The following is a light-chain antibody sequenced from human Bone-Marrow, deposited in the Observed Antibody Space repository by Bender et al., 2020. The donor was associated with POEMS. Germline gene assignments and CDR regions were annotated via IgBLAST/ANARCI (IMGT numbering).Light chain of an antibody. CDR2: GNS. V-gene: IGLV1-40*01. Sequence: QSVLTQPPSVSEAPGQRVTISCTGSSSNIGAPFNVHWYQQLPGTAPKLLLYGNSHRPSGVPDRFSGSKSGTSASLAITGLQAEDKADYYCQSYDSSLRGQGVFGGGTKLTVL. CDR3: QSYDSSLRGQGV. CDR1: SSNIGAPFN. J-gene: IGLJ2*01.